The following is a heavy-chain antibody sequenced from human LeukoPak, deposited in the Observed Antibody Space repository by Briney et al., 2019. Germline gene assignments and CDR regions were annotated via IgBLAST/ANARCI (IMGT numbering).Heavy chain of an antibody. V-gene: IGHV4-31*03. J-gene: IGHJ4*02. CDR3: ARRFGYYFDY. CDR1: GGSISSGGYY. Sequence: AQTLSLTCTVSGGSISSGGYYWSWIRQPAGKGLEWIGYIYYSGSTYYNPSLKSRVTISVDTSKNQFSLKLSSVTAADTAVYYCARRFGYYFDYWGQGTLVTVSS. D-gene: IGHD3-16*01. CDR2: IYYSGST.